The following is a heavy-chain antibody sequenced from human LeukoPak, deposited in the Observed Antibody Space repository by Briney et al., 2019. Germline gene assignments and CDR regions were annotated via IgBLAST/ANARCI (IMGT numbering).Heavy chain of an antibody. CDR3: AELGITMIGGV. CDR1: GFTFNTYW. CDR2: INEDGREK. Sequence: GGSLRLSCAASGFTFNTYWMTWVRQAPGKGLEWVANINEDGREKYYVDSVKGRIFISRDNARHSLYLQMNSPRAEDTAVYYCAELGITMIGGVWGKGTTVTISS. V-gene: IGHV3-7*01. J-gene: IGHJ6*04. D-gene: IGHD3-10*02.